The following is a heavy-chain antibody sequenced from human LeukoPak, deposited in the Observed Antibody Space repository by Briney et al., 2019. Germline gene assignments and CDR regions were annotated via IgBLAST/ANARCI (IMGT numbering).Heavy chain of an antibody. J-gene: IGHJ4*02. CDR3: ARDGGFWVSSPPYYFDY. V-gene: IGHV3-7*01. D-gene: IGHD2-15*01. Sequence: PGGSLRLSCAASGFTFSSYWMSWVRQAPGKGLEWVANIKQDGSEKYYVDSVKGRFTISRDNAKNSLYLQMNSLRAEDTAVYYCARDGGFWVSSPPYYFDYWGQGTLVTVSS. CDR2: IKQDGSEK. CDR1: GFTFSSYW.